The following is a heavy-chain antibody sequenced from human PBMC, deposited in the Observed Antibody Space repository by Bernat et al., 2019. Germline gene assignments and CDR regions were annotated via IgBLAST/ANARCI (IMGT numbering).Heavy chain of an antibody. CDR1: GGSISSYY. CDR2: IYYSGST. D-gene: IGHD3-3*01. V-gene: IGHV4-59*01. CDR3: ARGRADDCWSGYYEYYFDY. J-gene: IGHJ4*02. Sequence: QVQLQESGPGLVKPSETLSLTCTVSGGSISSYYWSWIRQPPGKGLEWIGYIYYSGSTNYNPSLKSRVTISVDTSKNQFSLKLSSVTAADTAVYYCARGRADDCWSGYYEYYFDYWGQGTLVTVSS.